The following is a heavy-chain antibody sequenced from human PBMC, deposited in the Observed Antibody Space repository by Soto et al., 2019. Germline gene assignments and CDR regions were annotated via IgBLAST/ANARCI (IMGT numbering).Heavy chain of an antibody. J-gene: IGHJ5*02. D-gene: IGHD2-15*01. CDR1: GFTFSSYA. V-gene: IGHV3-23*01. Sequence: PGGSLRLSCAASGFTFSSYAMSWVRQAPGKGLEWVSAISGSGGSTYYADSVKGRFTISRDNSKNTLYLQMNSLRAEDTAVYYCAKEPRYCSGGGCPGNWFDPWGQGTLVTVSS. CDR2: ISGSGGST. CDR3: AKEPRYCSGGGCPGNWFDP.